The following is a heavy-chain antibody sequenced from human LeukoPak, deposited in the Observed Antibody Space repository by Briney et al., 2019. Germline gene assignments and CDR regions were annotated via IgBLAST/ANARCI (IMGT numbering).Heavy chain of an antibody. CDR1: GFTFSSYG. D-gene: IGHD3-9*01. V-gene: IGHV3-30*18. CDR3: AKDFRSVDGPYYYYMGV. CDR2: ISYDGSNK. J-gene: IGHJ6*03. Sequence: GGSLRLSCAASGFTFSSYGMHWVRQAPGKGLEWVAVISYDGSNKYYADSVKGRFTISRDNSKNTLYLQMNSLRAEDTAVYYCAKDFRSVDGPYYYYMGVWGKGTTVTVSS.